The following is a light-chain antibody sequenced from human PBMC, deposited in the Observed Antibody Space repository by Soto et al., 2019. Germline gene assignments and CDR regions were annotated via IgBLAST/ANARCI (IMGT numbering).Light chain of an antibody. CDR3: SSHTSGNTRV. J-gene: IGLJ1*01. CDR2: EVT. CDR1: SSDVGGYDY. Sequence: QSALTQPASVSGSPGQSIAISCTGTSSDVGGYDYVSWYQQHPDKAPKLMIYEVTKRPSGVSNRFSGSKSGNTASLTISGLQPKDEADYYCSSHTSGNTRVFGSGTKLTVL. V-gene: IGLV2-14*01.